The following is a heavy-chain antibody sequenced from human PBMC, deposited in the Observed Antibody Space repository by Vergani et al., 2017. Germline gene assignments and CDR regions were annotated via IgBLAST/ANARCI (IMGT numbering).Heavy chain of an antibody. J-gene: IGHJ6*02. CDR3: ASLGRTGLWFVDFTSGMDV. CDR1: GFTFSSYS. Sequence: EVQLVESGGGLVQPGGSLRLSCAASGFTFSSYSMNWVRQAPGKGLEWVSYISSSSSTIYYADSVKGRFTISRDNAKNSLYLQMNSLIAEDTAVYYCASLGRTGLWFVDFTSGMDVWGQGTTVTVSS. V-gene: IGHV3-48*01. D-gene: IGHD3-10*01. CDR2: ISSSSSTI.